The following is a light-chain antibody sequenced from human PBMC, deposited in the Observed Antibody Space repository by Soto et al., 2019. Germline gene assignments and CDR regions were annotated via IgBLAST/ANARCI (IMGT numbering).Light chain of an antibody. CDR2: DVT. V-gene: IGLV2-14*01. CDR1: SSDVGGYNY. J-gene: IGLJ1*01. Sequence: QSALTQPASVSGSHGQSITISCTGTSSDVGGYNYVSWYQQHPGRAPKLMIYDVTNRPSGVSNRFSGSKSGNTASLTISGLQAEDEADYYCGSYTSSSTLYVFGTGTKLTVL. CDR3: GSYTSSSTLYV.